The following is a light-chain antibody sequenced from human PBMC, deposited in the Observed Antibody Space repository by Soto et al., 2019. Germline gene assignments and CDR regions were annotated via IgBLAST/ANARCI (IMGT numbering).Light chain of an antibody. J-gene: IGLJ1*01. CDR3: SSYTSSSTLPYV. V-gene: IGLV2-14*01. CDR1: SSDVGGYNY. CDR2: EVS. Sequence: QSALTQPRSVSGSPGQSVSIFCTGTSSDVGGYNYVSWYQQHPGKAPKVMIYEVSNRPSGVSNRFSGSKSGNTASLTISGLQAEDEADYYCSSYTSSSTLPYVFGTGTKLTVL.